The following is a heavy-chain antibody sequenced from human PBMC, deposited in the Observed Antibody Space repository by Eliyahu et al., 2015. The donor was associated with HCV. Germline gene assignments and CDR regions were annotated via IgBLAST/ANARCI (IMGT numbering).Heavy chain of an antibody. V-gene: IGHV4-34*01. J-gene: IGHJ4*01. CDR1: GESFNAYQ. CDR3: ARTSYHLGTFYFD. D-gene: IGHD3-16*01. CDR2: IDYTGSI. Sequence: QVQLQQWGAGLLKPSETLSLNCAVHGESFNAYQWAWVRQPPGKGLEWIGEIDYTGSIKYNPSLKSRVSLSVDTSRRTFSLKLPSVTAADTAVYYCARTSYHLGTFYFD.